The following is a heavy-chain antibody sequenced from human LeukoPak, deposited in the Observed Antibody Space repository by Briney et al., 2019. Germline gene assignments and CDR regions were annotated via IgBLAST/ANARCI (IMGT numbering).Heavy chain of an antibody. Sequence: SETLSLTCTVSGGSISSYFLHWIRQPPGKGLEWIGYIYYSGSTNYNPSLKSRVTISVDTSKNQFSLKLTSVTAADTAMYYCARVPTGLYGDYYYYTMDVWGQGTTVTVSS. V-gene: IGHV4-59*01. CDR2: IYYSGST. CDR3: ARVPTGLYGDYYYYTMDV. CDR1: GGSISSYF. J-gene: IGHJ6*02. D-gene: IGHD4-17*01.